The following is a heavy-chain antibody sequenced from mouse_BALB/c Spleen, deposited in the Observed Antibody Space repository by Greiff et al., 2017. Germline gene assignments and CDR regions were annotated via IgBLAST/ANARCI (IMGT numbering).Heavy chain of an antibody. CDR2: ISSGSSTI. V-gene: IGHV5-17*02. J-gene: IGHJ2*01. CDR1: GFTFSSFG. D-gene: IGHD1-1*01. CDR3: ARANYGGRTLDY. Sequence: EVMLVESGGGLVQPGGSRKLSCAASGFTFSSFGMHWVRQAPEKGLEWVAYISSGSSTIYYADTVKGRVTISRDNPKNTLFLQMTSLRSEDTAMYYCARANYGGRTLDYWGQGTTLTVSS.